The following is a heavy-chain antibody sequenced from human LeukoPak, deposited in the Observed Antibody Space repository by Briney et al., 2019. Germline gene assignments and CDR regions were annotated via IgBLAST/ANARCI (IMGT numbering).Heavy chain of an antibody. CDR1: GGSISSTTYY. CDR2: INYSGST. D-gene: IGHD7-27*01. J-gene: IGHJ5*02. V-gene: IGHV4-39*07. CDR3: ARDTGVWFDP. Sequence: SETLSLTCTVSGGSISSTTYYWVWIRQPPGKGLDWIGSINYSGSTYYNPSLKSRVTISVDTSKNQFSLKLSSVTAADTAVYYCARDTGVWFDPWGQGTLVTVSS.